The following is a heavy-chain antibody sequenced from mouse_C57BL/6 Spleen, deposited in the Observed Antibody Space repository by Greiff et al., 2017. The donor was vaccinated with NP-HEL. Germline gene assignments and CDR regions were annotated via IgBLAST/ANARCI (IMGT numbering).Heavy chain of an antibody. V-gene: IGHV5-6*01. CDR2: ISSGGSYT. D-gene: IGHD2-3*01. J-gene: IGHJ2*01. Sequence: EVKLVESGGDLVKPGGSLKLSCAASGFTFSSYGMSWVRQTPDKRLEWVATISSGGSYTYYPDSVKGRFTISRDNAKNTLYLQMSSLKSEDTAMYYCARHGIYDGYYYFDYWGQGTTLTVSS. CDR1: GFTFSSYG. CDR3: ARHGIYDGYYYFDY.